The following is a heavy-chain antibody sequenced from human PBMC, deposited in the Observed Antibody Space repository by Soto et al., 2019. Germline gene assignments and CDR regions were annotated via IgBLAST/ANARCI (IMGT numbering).Heavy chain of an antibody. D-gene: IGHD3-10*01. J-gene: IGHJ3*02. V-gene: IGHV3-23*01. CDR1: GFTFSIYA. CDR2: ISGSGGST. Sequence: EVQLLESGGGLVQPGGSLRLSCAASGFTFSIYAMTWVRQAPGKGLEWVSSISGSGGSTYYADSVKGRFTISRDNSKSTRYLQMNSLRADDTALYYCAKPYYYSSGTGPEAFEIWGQGTMVTVSS. CDR3: AKPYYYSSGTGPEAFEI.